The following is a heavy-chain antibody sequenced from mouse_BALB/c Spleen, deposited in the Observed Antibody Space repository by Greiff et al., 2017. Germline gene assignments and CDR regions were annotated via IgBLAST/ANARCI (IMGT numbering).Heavy chain of an antibody. V-gene: IGHV1-55*01. D-gene: IGHD1-1*01. Sequence: VQLQQPGAELVKPGTSVKLSCKASGYNFTSYWINWVKLRPGQGLEWIGDIYPGSGSTNYNEKFKSKATLTVDTSSSTAYMQLSSLASEDSALYYCARHTTVVATPFDYWGQGTTLTVSS. CDR1: GYNFTSYW. J-gene: IGHJ2*01. CDR2: IYPGSGST. CDR3: ARHTTVVATPFDY.